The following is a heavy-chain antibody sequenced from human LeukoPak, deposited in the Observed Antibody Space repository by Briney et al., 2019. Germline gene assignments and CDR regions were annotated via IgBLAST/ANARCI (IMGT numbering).Heavy chain of an antibody. CDR1: GGSISSYQ. Sequence: TSETLSLTCTVSGGSISSYQWSWIRQPPGKGLEWIGNIYYSGSTNYSPSLKGRVTISVDTSKNQFSLKLSSVTAADTAVYYCARVGYSGSLSGSFDIWGQGTMVTVSS. D-gene: IGHD1-26*01. J-gene: IGHJ3*02. V-gene: IGHV4-59*08. CDR2: IYYSGST. CDR3: ARVGYSGSLSGSFDI.